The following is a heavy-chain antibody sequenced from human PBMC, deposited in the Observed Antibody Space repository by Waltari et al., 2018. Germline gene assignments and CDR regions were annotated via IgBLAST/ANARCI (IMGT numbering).Heavy chain of an antibody. D-gene: IGHD3-10*01. CDR1: GFTFSSHW. CDR3: ARGRYGSGSYDFDY. V-gene: IGHV3-74*01. Sequence: EVQLVESGGGLVQPGGSLRLSCAASGFTFSSHWMHWVRQAPGKGLVWVSRINSDGGSTSYADSVKGRFTISRDNAKNTVYLQMTSLRAEDMAVYYCARGRYGSGSYDFDYWGQGTLVTVSS. J-gene: IGHJ4*02. CDR2: INSDGGST.